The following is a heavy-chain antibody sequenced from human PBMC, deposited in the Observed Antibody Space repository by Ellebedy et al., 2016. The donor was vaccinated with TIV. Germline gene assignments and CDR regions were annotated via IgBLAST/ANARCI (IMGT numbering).Heavy chain of an antibody. CDR1: GFTFSSYA. CDR2: ISYDGSNK. Sequence: GGSLRLXCAASGFTFSSYAMHWVRQAPGKGLEWVAVISYDGSNKYYADSVKGRFTISRDNSKNTLYLQMNSLRAEDTAVYYCAWTGTDAYCSSTSCPFDYWGQGTLVTVSS. CDR3: AWTGTDAYCSSTSCPFDY. J-gene: IGHJ4*02. V-gene: IGHV3-30-3*01. D-gene: IGHD2-2*01.